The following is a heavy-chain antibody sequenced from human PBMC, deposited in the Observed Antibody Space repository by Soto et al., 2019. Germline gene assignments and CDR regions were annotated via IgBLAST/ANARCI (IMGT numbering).Heavy chain of an antibody. CDR3: AMLGGWSGGSSGMDV. J-gene: IGHJ6*02. Sequence: EVQLVESGGGLVQPGGSLRLSCAASGLIFSDYHMDWVRQAPGKGLEWVGRIRRKANSYTTEYAASVKGRFTISRADSKTSLYLQMNRLTSEDTAVYYCAMLGGWSGGSSGMDVWGQGTTVTVSS. CDR2: IRRKANSYTT. D-gene: IGHD6-19*01. CDR1: GLIFSDYH. V-gene: IGHV3-72*01.